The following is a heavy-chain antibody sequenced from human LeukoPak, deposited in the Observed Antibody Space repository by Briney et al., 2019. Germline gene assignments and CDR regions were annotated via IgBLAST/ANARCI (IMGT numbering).Heavy chain of an antibody. D-gene: IGHD5-12*01. CDR2: INPSGGST. Sequence: GASVNVSFKASGYTFTIYYMHWVRQAPGQGLEWMGIINPSGGSTSYAQKFQGRVTMTTEASTSTAYMELRSLRSDDTAVYYCARALSRGYSGYDYGLGYWGQGTLVTVSS. V-gene: IGHV1-46*01. J-gene: IGHJ4*02. CDR3: ARALSRGYSGYDYGLGY. CDR1: GYTFTIYY.